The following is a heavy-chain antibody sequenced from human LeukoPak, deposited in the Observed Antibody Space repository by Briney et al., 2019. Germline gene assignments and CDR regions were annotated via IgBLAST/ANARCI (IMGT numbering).Heavy chain of an antibody. J-gene: IGHJ4*02. V-gene: IGHV3-21*01. D-gene: IGHD3-22*01. CDR3: AREYYHGSSGYYFDY. CDR1: GFTFSSYS. CDR2: ISSSSSYI. Sequence: GGSLRLSCAASGFTFSSYSMNWVRQAPGKGLEWVSSISSSSSYIYYADSVKGRFTISRDNAKNSLYLQMNSLRAEDTAVYYCAREYYHGSSGYYFDYWGQGTLVTVSS.